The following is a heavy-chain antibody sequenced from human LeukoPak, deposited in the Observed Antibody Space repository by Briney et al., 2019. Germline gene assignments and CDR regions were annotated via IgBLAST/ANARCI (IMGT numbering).Heavy chain of an antibody. Sequence: GGSLRLSCAPSGFTVSDYAMSWVRQAPGKGLEWVSSIGHTVGSTYYTESVKGRFIISRDSSKNTLYLQMNSLRAEDTAVYYCAKSPGLSNLYYYYMDVWGKGTTVTVSS. CDR1: GFTVSDYA. D-gene: IGHD4-11*01. V-gene: IGHV3-23*01. CDR3: AKSPGLSNLYYYYMDV. J-gene: IGHJ6*03. CDR2: IGHTVGST.